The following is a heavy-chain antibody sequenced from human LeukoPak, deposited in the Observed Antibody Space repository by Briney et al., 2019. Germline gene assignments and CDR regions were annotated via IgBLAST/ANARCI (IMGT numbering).Heavy chain of an antibody. CDR3: ARAKFPFDWLLGTAPDWFDP. J-gene: IGHJ5*02. D-gene: IGHD3-9*01. CDR1: GGSFSGYY. Sequence: PSETLSFTCAVYGGSFSGYYWSWIRQPPGKGLEWIGYIYHSGSTYYNPSLKSRVTISVDRSKNQFSLKLSSVTAADTAVYYCARAKFPFDWLLGTAPDWFDPWGQGTLVTVSS. V-gene: IGHV4-34*01. CDR2: IYHSGST.